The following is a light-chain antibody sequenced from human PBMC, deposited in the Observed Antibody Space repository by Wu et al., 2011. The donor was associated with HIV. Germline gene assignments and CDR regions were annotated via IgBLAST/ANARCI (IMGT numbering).Light chain of an antibody. J-gene: IGKJ4*01. CDR3: QQYGISTQVT. CDR2: GAS. V-gene: IGKV3-20*01. Sequence: EIVLTQSPGTLSLSPGERATLSCRASQSISSSYLAWYQQKPGQAPRLLIYGASRRASGIPDRVSGSGSGTDFTLTINRLEPEDFAVYYCQQYGISTQVTFGGGTKVESN. CDR1: QSISSSY.